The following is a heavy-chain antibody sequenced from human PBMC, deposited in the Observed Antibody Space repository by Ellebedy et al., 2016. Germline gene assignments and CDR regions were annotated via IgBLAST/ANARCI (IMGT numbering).Heavy chain of an antibody. CDR3: ARLGGGYFYYGLDV. J-gene: IGHJ6*02. V-gene: IGHV4-59*01. CDR1: DDSITTYY. Sequence: SETLSLTCTVSDDSITTYYWSWIRQPPGKGLEWIGYIHYSGSANYTPSLMGRVTISVDTSKNQFSLNLTSVTAADTAVYYCARLGGGYFYYGLDVWGQGTTVTVSS. CDR2: IHYSGSA. D-gene: IGHD3-16*01.